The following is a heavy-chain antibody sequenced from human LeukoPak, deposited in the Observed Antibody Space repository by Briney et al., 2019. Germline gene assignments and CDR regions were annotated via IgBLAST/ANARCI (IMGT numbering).Heavy chain of an antibody. V-gene: IGHV1-69*13. CDR2: IIPIFGTA. J-gene: IGHJ4*02. CDR1: GYTFSSYA. CDR3: ARNGYSYGRFDY. Sequence: SVKVSCKASGYTFSSYAISWVRQAPGQGLEWMGGIIPIFGTANYAQKFQGRVTITADESTSTAYMELSSLRSEDTAVYYCARNGYSYGRFDYWGQGTLVTVSS. D-gene: IGHD5-18*01.